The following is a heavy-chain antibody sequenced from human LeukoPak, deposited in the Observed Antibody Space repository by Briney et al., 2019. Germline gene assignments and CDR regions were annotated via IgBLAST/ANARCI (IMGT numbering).Heavy chain of an antibody. D-gene: IGHD5/OR15-5a*01. V-gene: IGHV3-7*03. J-gene: IGHJ4*02. Sequence: GGSLRLSCVASGFIFSDYWMSWVRQAPGKGLEWVANIKEDGTEKNYVDSVKGRFTISRDNTQNSLHLQVNSLRVEDTAVYYCARGPVSVDYWGQGTLASVSS. CDR3: ARGPVSVDY. CDR1: GFIFSDYW. CDR2: IKEDGTEK.